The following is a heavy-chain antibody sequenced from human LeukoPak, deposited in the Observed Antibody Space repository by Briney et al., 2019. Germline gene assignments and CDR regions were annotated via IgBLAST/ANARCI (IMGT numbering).Heavy chain of an antibody. J-gene: IGHJ4*02. Sequence: SVKVSCKASGGTFSSYAISWVRQAPGQGLEWMGRIIPILGIANYAQKFQGRVTITADKSTSTAYMELSSLRSEDTAVYYCARDTYYYDSSGYYYFDYWGQGTLVTVSS. D-gene: IGHD3-22*01. CDR1: GGTFSSYA. V-gene: IGHV1-69*04. CDR2: IIPILGIA. CDR3: ARDTYYYDSSGYYYFDY.